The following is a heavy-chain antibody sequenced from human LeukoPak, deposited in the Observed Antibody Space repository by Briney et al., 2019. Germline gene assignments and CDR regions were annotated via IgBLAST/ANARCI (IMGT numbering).Heavy chain of an antibody. V-gene: IGHV3-23*01. D-gene: IGHD3-10*01. J-gene: IGHJ6*02. CDR2: ISGSGGST. CDR3: ARDLAAHGSGSQGMDV. Sequence: PGGSLRLSCAASGFTFSSYAMSWVRQAPGKGLEWVSAISGSGGSTYYADSVKGRFTISRDNSKNTLYLQMNSLRAEDTAVYYCARDLAAHGSGSQGMDVWGQGTTVTVSS. CDR1: GFTFSSYA.